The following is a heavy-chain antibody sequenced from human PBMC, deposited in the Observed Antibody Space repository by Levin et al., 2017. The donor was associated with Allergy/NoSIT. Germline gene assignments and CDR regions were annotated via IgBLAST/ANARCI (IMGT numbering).Heavy chain of an antibody. D-gene: IGHD3-16*02. V-gene: IGHV1-69*01. CDR3: ASNWGRGLRLGELSLSNYDDGMDV. CDR2: IIPIFGTA. J-gene: IGHJ6*02. Sequence: KISCKASGGTFSSYAISWVRQAPGQGLEWMGGIIPIFGTANYAQKFQGRVTITADESTSTAYMELSSLRSEDTAVYYCASNWGRGLRLGELSLSNYDDGMDVWGQGTTVTVSS. CDR1: GGTFSSYA.